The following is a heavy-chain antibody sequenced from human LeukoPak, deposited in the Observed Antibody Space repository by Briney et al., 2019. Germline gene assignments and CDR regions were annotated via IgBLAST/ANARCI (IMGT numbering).Heavy chain of an antibody. CDR1: GFTVSSTY. CDR3: TGRHCSGGGCYFAGADPFDY. V-gene: IGHV3-53*01. D-gene: IGHD2-15*01. J-gene: IGHJ4*02. CDR2: IYSGGKV. Sequence: GGSLRLSCAASGFTVSSTYMSWVRQAPGKGLEWVSVIYSGGKVYYIDSVKGRFTISRDTSKNTLYLQMNSLRAEDTGVYFCTGRHCSGGGCYFAGADPFDYWGQGTLVTVSS.